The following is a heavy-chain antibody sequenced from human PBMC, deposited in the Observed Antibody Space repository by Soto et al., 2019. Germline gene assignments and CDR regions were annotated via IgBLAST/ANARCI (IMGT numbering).Heavy chain of an antibody. CDR3: ARESAVAGTFIDY. D-gene: IGHD6-19*01. CDR2: IIPILGIA. J-gene: IGHJ4*02. CDR1: GGTFSSYT. Sequence: QVQLVQSGAEVKKPGSSVKVSCKASGGTFSSYTISWVRQAPGQGLEWMGRIIPILGIANYAQKFQGRVTITADKSTSTAYMDLSSLRSEDTAVYYCARESAVAGTFIDYWGQGTLVTVSS. V-gene: IGHV1-69*08.